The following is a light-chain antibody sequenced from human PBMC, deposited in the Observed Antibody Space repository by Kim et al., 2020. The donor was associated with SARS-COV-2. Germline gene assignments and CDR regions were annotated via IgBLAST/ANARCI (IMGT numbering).Light chain of an antibody. CDR1: SLRSCY. CDR3: YSRHSSGYYWV. CDR2: GKD. Sequence: ALGQTVRITCQGDSLRSCYASWYQQKPGQAPVVVIYGKDNRPSGIPDRFSGSNSGNTASLTITGAQAEDEADYYCYSRHSSGYYWVFGGGTQLTVL. J-gene: IGLJ3*02. V-gene: IGLV3-19*01.